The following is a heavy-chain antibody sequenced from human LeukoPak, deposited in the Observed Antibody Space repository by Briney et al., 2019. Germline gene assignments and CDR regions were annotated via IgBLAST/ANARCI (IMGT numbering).Heavy chain of an antibody. CDR2: IKQDGSEK. CDR3: ARGQWLRFDAFDI. D-gene: IGHD5-12*01. J-gene: IGHJ3*02. Sequence: GGSLRLSCAASGFTFTTYWMSWVRQAPGKGLEWVANIKQDGSEKYYVDPVKGRFTISRDNAKNSLYPQMNSLRAEDTAVYYCARGQWLRFDAFDIWGQGTMVTVSS. CDR1: GFTFTTYW. V-gene: IGHV3-7*04.